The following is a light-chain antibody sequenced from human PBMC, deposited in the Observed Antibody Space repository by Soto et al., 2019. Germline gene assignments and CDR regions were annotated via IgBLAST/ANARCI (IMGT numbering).Light chain of an antibody. J-gene: IGKJ4*01. V-gene: IGKV3-11*01. CDR3: QQRSNWPPGLT. CDR2: DAS. CDR1: QSVTYN. Sequence: EIVMTQSPATLSLSPGERATLSCRASQSVTYNLAWYQQKPGQAPSLLIYDASNRATGIPARFSGSGSGTDFTLTISSLEPEDFAVYYCQQRSNWPPGLTFGGGTKVDIK.